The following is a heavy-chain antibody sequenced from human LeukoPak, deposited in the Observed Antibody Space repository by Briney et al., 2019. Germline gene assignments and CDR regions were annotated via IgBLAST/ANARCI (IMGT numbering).Heavy chain of an antibody. D-gene: IGHD4-17*01. Sequence: GGSLRLSCAASGFTFSSYSMNWVRQAPGKGLEWVSFISSSSSYIYYADSVKGRFTISRDNAKNSLYLQLNSLRPEDTALYYCSTEPRSLLYWGHGTLVTVSS. CDR1: GFTFSSYS. J-gene: IGHJ4*01. V-gene: IGHV3-21*04. CDR3: STEPRSLLY. CDR2: ISSSSSYI.